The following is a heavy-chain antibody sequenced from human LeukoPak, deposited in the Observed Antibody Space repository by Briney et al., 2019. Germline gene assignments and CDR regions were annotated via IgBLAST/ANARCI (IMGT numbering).Heavy chain of an antibody. J-gene: IGHJ4*02. CDR2: IYYSGST. Sequence: PSQTLSLTCTVTGGSIRSVTYYWGWIPKHPGKGLEWVGLIYYSGSTSYNPYLKSRITILQDTSENQFSLKLTYVTAADTAVYYCARGRFDGGYHVFDYWGQGTLVTVSS. CDR3: ARGRFDGGYHVFDY. V-gene: IGHV4-31*03. D-gene: IGHD1-26*01. CDR1: GGSIRSVTYY.